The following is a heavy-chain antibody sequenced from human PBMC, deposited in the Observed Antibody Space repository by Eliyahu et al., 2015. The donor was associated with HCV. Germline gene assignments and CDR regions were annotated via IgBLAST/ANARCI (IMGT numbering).Heavy chain of an antibody. Sequence: EVQLLESGGGLVQPGGSLRLSCAASGFTFSSYAXSWVRQAPGKGLEWVXAISGSGGSTYYADSVKGRFTISRDNSKNTLYLQMNSLRAEDTAVYYCAKTASDSSSWMDPLYYFDYWGQGTLVTVSS. V-gene: IGHV3-23*01. CDR2: ISGSGGST. D-gene: IGHD6-13*01. J-gene: IGHJ4*02. CDR1: GFTFSSYA. CDR3: AKTASDSSSWMDPLYYFDY.